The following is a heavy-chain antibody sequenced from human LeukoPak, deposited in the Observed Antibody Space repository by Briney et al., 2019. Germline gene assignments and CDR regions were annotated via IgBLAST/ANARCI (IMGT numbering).Heavy chain of an antibody. V-gene: IGHV3-23*01. CDR3: AKDGHCPGALCPTQIAVAGYNDN. CDR1: GFTFSSYA. CDR2: INYNGDNK. D-gene: IGHD6-19*01. Sequence: GGSLRLSCAASGFTFSSYAMSWVRQAPGKGLEWVSIINYNGDNKYYADSVQGRFTISRDNSKNTAYLQMNSLRAEDTAIYYCAKDGHCPGALCPTQIAVAGYNDNWGQGTLVTVSS. J-gene: IGHJ4*02.